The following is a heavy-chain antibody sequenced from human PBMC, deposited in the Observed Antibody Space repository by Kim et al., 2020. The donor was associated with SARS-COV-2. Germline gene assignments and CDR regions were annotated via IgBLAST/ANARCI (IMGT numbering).Heavy chain of an antibody. V-gene: IGHV3-11*01. D-gene: IGHD3-10*01. Sequence: ADSVKGRFTISRDNAKNSLYLQMNSLRAEDTAVYYCARHRGMVQGVWFDPWGQGTLVTVSS. J-gene: IGHJ5*02. CDR3: ARHRGMVQGVWFDP.